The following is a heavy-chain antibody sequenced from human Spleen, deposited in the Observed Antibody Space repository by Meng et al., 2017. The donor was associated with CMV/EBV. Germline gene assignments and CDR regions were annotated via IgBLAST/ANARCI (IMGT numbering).Heavy chain of an antibody. CDR3: ARDPLDSSGYYDY. CDR1: GLTFSNYY. J-gene: IGHJ4*02. D-gene: IGHD3-22*01. Sequence: CAASGLTFSNYYMSWIRRAAEKGLEWVSYISSSGSTIYYADSVQGRFTISRDNAKNSLYLQMNSLRAEDTAVYYCARDPLDSSGYYDYWGQGTLVTVSS. V-gene: IGHV3-11*01. CDR2: ISSSGSTI.